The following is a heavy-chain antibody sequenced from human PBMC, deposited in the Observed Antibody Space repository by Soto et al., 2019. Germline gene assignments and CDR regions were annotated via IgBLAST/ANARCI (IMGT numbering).Heavy chain of an antibody. V-gene: IGHV3-33*01. Sequence: QVQLVESGGGVVQPGRSLRLSCAASGFTVTNYGMHWVRQAPGKGLEWVAVIWHDGGNKYNADSVKGRFTISRDNSKNTLYLQMNSLRAEDTAVYYCARGNWNSGYFEYWGQGTLVTVSS. CDR2: IWHDGGNK. CDR1: GFTVTNYG. J-gene: IGHJ4*02. CDR3: ARGNWNSGYFEY. D-gene: IGHD1-7*01.